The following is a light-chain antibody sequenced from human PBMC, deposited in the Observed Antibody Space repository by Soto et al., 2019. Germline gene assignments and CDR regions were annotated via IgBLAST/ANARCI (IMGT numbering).Light chain of an antibody. Sequence: QSALTQPSSVSGSPGQSITISCTGASSDVGSYTLVSWYQQHPGKAPKLMIYEGSKRPSRVSNRFSGSKSGNTASLTISGLQAEDEADYYSCSSAGGVVFGGGTKLTVL. CDR2: EGS. V-gene: IGLV2-23*01. J-gene: IGLJ2*01. CDR3: CSSAGGVV. CDR1: SSDVGSYTL.